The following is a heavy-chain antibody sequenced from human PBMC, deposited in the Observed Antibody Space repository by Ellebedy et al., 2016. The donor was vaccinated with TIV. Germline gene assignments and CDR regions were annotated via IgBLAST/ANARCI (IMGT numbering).Heavy chain of an antibody. CDR2: MSEYDGRT. J-gene: IGHJ4*02. CDR3: AKDFIYGDYADY. V-gene: IGHV3-23*01. Sequence: GESLKISCATSGFTFSAYVMAWVRQIPGKGLEWVSAMSEYDGRTFYADSVKGRFTISRDNSKNTLYLQMSSLRAEDTAVYYCAKDFIYGDYADYWGQGTLVTVSS. CDR1: GFTFSAYV. D-gene: IGHD4-17*01.